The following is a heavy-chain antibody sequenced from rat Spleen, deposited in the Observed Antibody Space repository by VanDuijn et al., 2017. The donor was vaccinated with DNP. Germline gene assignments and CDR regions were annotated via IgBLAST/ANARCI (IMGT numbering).Heavy chain of an antibody. CDR2: IRYDGGST. V-gene: IGHV5-22*01. J-gene: IGHJ2*01. D-gene: IGHD4-3*01. Sequence: EVQLVESGGDLVQPGRSLKLFCAASGFTFSDYYMAWIRQAPTMGLEWVAYIRYDGGSTKDGDSVKGRFTISRDNAKNTLYLQMSSLRSEDMATYYCARWNSGHFDYWGQGVMVPVSS. CDR1: GFTFSDYY. CDR3: ARWNSGHFDY.